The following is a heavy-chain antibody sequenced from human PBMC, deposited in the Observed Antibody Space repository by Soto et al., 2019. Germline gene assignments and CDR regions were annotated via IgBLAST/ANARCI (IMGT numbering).Heavy chain of an antibody. J-gene: IGHJ4*02. CDR1: GGTFSKYA. V-gene: IGHV1-69*05. CDR2: IIPIFDTP. CDR3: ARLVDSGRYGSDLGYFDS. Sequence: SVKVSCKASGGTFSKYAISWVRQAPGEGLEWMGGIIPIFDTPNYAQKFQGRVSITTDESTSTAYMELSRLRFEDTAVYYCARLVDSGRYGSDLGYFDSWGQGTLVTVSS. D-gene: IGHD6-19*01.